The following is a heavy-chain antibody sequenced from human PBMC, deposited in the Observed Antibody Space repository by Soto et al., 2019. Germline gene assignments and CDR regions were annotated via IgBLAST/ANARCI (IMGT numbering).Heavy chain of an antibody. CDR1: GDTFKNSV. D-gene: IGHD1-1*01. CDR2: TIPLFGTT. Sequence: QVQLVQSGVEVKKPGSSVRVSCKASGDTFKNSVISWVRQAPGQGLEWMGGTIPLFGTTDYAQKFQGRLPITKDESTTTAYMEVSRLTSEDTAVYYCVAELDFGKLSVVWGQGTTVIVSS. CDR3: VAELDFGKLSVV. V-gene: IGHV1-69*01. J-gene: IGHJ6*02.